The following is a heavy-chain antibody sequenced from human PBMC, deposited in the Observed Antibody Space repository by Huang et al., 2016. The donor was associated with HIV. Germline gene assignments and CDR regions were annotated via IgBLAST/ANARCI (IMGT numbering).Heavy chain of an antibody. V-gene: IGHV4-61*09. CDR1: CGSITTGDYY. J-gene: IGHJ2*01. CDR2: ISTVWRP. Sequence: QVQLLESGPGLVKPSQTLSLTCTVSCGSITTGDYYWSWIRQSAGKGLEWIGHISTVWRPNYDPALQSLVTISVATSTHQFALKLDSVTAADTAVYYCARDGFEYLRTYGYCDVWGRGTLVTVSS. CDR3: ARDGFEYLRTYGYCDV. D-gene: IGHD3-10*01.